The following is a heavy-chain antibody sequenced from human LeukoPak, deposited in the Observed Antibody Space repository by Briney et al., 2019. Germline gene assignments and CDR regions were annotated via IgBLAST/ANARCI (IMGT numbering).Heavy chain of an antibody. J-gene: IGHJ4*02. D-gene: IGHD4-17*01. Sequence: SETLSLTCTVSGGSISSYYWSRIRQPAGKGLEWIGRIYTSGSTNYNPSLKSRVTMSVDTSKNQFSLKLSSVTAADTAVYYCARGPWVPPPYGDYGRDYWGQGTLVTVSS. CDR3: ARGPWVPPPYGDYGRDY. V-gene: IGHV4-4*07. CDR2: IYTSGST. CDR1: GGSISSYY.